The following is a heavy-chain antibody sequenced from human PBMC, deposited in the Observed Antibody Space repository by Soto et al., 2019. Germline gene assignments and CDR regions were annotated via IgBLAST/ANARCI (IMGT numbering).Heavy chain of an antibody. Sequence: QVQLVQSGAEVKKPGSSVKVSCKASGGTFSSYAISWVRQAPGQGLEWMGGIIPIFGTANYAQKFQGRVTIPADESTTTAYMELGSLRSEDTAVYYCARDLYGCSGGSCYSFGGYWGQGTLVTVSS. CDR2: IIPIFGTA. D-gene: IGHD2-15*01. CDR1: GGTFSSYA. CDR3: ARDLYGCSGGSCYSFGGY. V-gene: IGHV1-69*01. J-gene: IGHJ4*02.